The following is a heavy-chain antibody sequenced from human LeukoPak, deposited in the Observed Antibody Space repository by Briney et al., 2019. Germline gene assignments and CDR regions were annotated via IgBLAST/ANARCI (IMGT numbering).Heavy chain of an antibody. CDR3: AREKSMMRRDFDY. V-gene: IGHV4-4*02. J-gene: IGHJ4*02. Sequence: PSETLSLTCAVSGDSISSSNWWSWVRQPPGKGLEWIGEIYHSGNTNYNPPLKSRVTISLDKSKNQFSLRLNSVTAADTAVFYCAREKSMMRRDFDYWGQGTLVTVSS. D-gene: IGHD3-16*01. CDR1: GDSISSSNW. CDR2: IYHSGNT.